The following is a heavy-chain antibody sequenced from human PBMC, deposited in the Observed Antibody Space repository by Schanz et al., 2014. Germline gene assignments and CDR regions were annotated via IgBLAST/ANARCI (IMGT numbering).Heavy chain of an antibody. V-gene: IGHV1-69*08. CDR1: GGTFSSYT. J-gene: IGHJ5*02. D-gene: IGHD2-2*01. CDR2: IIPILGIA. CDR3: ARDRRRYCSTASCLHDNWFDP. Sequence: QVQLVQSEAEVKKPGSSVKVSCKASGGTFSSYTINWVRQAPGQGLEWMGRIIPILGIANYAQQFQGRVTMTTDTSTGTAYMELRSLRSDDTAVYYCARDRRRYCSTASCLHDNWFDPWGQGTLVIVSS.